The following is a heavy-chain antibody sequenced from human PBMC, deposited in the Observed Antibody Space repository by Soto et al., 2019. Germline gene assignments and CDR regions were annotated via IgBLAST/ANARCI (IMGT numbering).Heavy chain of an antibody. CDR2: INPGNGNT. Sequence: GASVKVSCKASGYTFTSYGINWVHQAPGRGLEWMGWINPGNGNTKYSQQFQGRVIIDRDTSASTAYMELSSLRPEDTAVYYCARGGYFDSSNYLAYWGLGTLVTVSS. J-gene: IGHJ4*02. CDR3: ARGGYFDSSNYLAY. D-gene: IGHD3-22*01. V-gene: IGHV1-3*01. CDR1: GYTFTSYG.